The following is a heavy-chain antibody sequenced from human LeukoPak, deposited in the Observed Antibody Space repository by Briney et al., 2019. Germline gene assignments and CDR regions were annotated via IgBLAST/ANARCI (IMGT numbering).Heavy chain of an antibody. CDR3: ARVVGSYYGMDV. D-gene: IGHD1-26*01. CDR1: GFTFSSYA. Sequence: GRSLRLSCAASGFTFSSYAMHWVRQAPGKGLEWVAVISYDGSNKYYADSVKGRFTISRDNSKNPLYLQMNSLRAEDTAVFYCARVVGSYYGMDVWGQGTTVTVSS. V-gene: IGHV3-30*04. J-gene: IGHJ6*02. CDR2: ISYDGSNK.